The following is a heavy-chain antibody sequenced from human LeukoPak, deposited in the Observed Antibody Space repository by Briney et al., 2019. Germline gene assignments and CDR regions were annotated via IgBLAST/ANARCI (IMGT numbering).Heavy chain of an antibody. CDR2: IKEDGSEK. J-gene: IGHJ3*02. Sequence: PGGSLRLSCAASGFTFSNYWMSWVRQAPGKGLEWVANIKEDGSEKYYVDSVKGRFTISRDNSKNTLYLQVNSLRAGDTAVYYCARACSGGSCYLAAFDIWGQGTMVTVSS. V-gene: IGHV3-7*04. CDR3: ARACSGGSCYLAAFDI. D-gene: IGHD2-15*01. CDR1: GFTFSNYW.